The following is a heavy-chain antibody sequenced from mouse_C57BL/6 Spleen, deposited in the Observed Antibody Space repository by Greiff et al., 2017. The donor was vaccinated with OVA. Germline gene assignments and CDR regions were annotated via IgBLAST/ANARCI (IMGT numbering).Heavy chain of an antibody. CDR2: ISYSGSN. Sequence: EVQLQESGPGLAKPSQTLSLTCSVTGYSITSDYWNWIRQFPGTKLEYMGYISYSGSNYSNTSLKSRISITRDTSKNQYYLQLNSVTTEDTATYYCAKSSYFDYWGQGTTLTVAS. CDR3: AKSSYFDY. J-gene: IGHJ2*01. D-gene: IGHD1-3*01. V-gene: IGHV3-8*01. CDR1: GYSITSDY.